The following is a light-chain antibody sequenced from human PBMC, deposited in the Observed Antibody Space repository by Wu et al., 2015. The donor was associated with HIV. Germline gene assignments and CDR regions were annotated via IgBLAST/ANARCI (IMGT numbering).Light chain of an antibody. CDR3: QQYNNWPPWT. V-gene: IGKV3-11*01. J-gene: IGKJ1*01. Sequence: EIVLTQSPATLSLSPGERATLSCRASQSVITYLAWYQQKPGQAPRLLIFDASNRATGIPVRFSGSGSGTEFTLTISSLQSEDFAVYYRQQYNNWPPWTFGQGTKVEIK. CDR2: DAS. CDR1: QSVITY.